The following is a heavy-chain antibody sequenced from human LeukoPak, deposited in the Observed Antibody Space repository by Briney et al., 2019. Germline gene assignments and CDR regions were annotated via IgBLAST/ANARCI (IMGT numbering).Heavy chain of an antibody. V-gene: IGHV3-53*04. CDR3: ARGPGGSSGWYYDY. J-gene: IGHJ4*02. CDR1: GITVSSNY. CDR2: IYSGGST. D-gene: IGHD6-19*01. Sequence: GGSLRPSCAASGITVSSNYMSWVRQAPGKGLEWVSVIYSGGSTYYADSVKGRFTISRHNSKNTLYLQMNSLRAEDTAVYYCARGPGGSSGWYYDYWGQGTLVTVSS.